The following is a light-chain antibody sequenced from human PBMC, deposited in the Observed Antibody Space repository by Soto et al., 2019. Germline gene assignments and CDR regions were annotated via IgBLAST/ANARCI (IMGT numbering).Light chain of an antibody. V-gene: IGKV3D-20*01. J-gene: IGKJ5*01. Sequence: EIVLTQSPATLSLSPGERATLSCGASQIVISSYLAWYQQKPGLAPRLLIYDASSRATGIPDRFSGSGSGTDFTLTISRLEPEDFAVYYCQQYGSSPITFGQGTRLEIK. CDR1: QIVISSY. CDR3: QQYGSSPIT. CDR2: DAS.